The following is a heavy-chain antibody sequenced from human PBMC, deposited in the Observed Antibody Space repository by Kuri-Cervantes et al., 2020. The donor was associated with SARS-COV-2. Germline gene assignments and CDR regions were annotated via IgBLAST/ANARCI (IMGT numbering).Heavy chain of an antibody. J-gene: IGHJ4*02. CDR3: ARFFDY. V-gene: IGHV4-61*02. CDR1: GYSISSSYY. CDR2: IYTSGST. Sequence: SETLSLTCAVSGYSISSSYYWSWIRQPAGKGLEWIGRIYTSGSTNYNPSLKSRVTISVDTYKNQFSLKLISVTAADTAVYYCARFFDYWGQGTLVTVSS.